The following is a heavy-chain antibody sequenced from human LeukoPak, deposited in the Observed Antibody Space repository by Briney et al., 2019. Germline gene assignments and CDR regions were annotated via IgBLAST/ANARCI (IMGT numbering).Heavy chain of an antibody. CDR1: GYSFTNYW. V-gene: IGHV5-51*01. CDR2: IYPGDSDA. J-gene: IGHJ4*02. CDR3: ARASRDGYNQNFDH. D-gene: IGHD5-24*01. Sequence: GESLKISCKGSGYSFTNYWIGWVRQMPGKGLEWMGIIYPGDSDARYSPSFQGQVTISADKSVSTAYLQWSSLKASDTAMYYCARASRDGYNQNFDHWGQGTLVTVSS.